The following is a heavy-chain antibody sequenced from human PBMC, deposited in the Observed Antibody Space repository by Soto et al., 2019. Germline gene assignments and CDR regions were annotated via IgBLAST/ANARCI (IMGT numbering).Heavy chain of an antibody. CDR3: AREDLADYSKKDV. CDR1: GFTFSSYS. J-gene: IGHJ6*04. D-gene: IGHD4-4*01. V-gene: IGHV3-21*01. CDR2: ISSSSSYI. Sequence: EVQLVESGGGLVKPGGSLSLSCAASGFTFSSYSMNWVRQAPGKGLEWVSSISSSSSYIYYADSVKGRFTISRDNAKNSLYLQMNSLRAEDTAVYYCAREDLADYSKKDVWGKGTTVTVSS.